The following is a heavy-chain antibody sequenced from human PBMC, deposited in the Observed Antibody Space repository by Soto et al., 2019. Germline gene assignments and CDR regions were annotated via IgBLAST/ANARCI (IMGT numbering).Heavy chain of an antibody. J-gene: IGHJ3*02. CDR2: INPYSGGA. V-gene: IGHV1-2*02. CDR3: ARLMHYSHSDCSSHSGFDM. D-gene: IGHD3-16*01. CDR1: GDTFTDYF. Sequence: ASVKVSCKASGDTFTDYFIHWVRQAPGQGXERIGWINPYSGGADLSQKFQGRVTMTRDTSISTAYMEVSSLRSDDTAVFYCARLMHYSHSDCSSHSGFDMWGQGTLVTVSS.